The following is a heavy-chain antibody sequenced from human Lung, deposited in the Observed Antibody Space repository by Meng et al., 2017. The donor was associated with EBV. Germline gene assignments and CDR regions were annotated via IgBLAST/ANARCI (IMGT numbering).Heavy chain of an antibody. V-gene: IGHV4-30-4*08. CDR2: IYDSGST. J-gene: IGHJ4*02. CDR1: GVSIIFGDSY. D-gene: IGHD1-26*01. Sequence: QRQDSGPGLVKPAEPLSLTCTVSGVSIIFGDSYWCWIRQPPWNGLEWIGYIYDSGSTSYNPSLMSRVTISVDTSRNQFSLKLTSVTAADTAVYYCARVWRGATPGDFDYWGQGTLVTVSS. CDR3: ARVWRGATPGDFDY.